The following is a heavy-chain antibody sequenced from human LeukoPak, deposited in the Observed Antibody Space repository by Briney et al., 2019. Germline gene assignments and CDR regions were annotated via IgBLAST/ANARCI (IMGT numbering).Heavy chain of an antibody. CDR1: GLTFNNYA. V-gene: IGHV3-30-3*01. Sequence: PGGSLRLSCAASGLTFNNYAMHWVRQAPGKGLEWVAVISYDGSNKYYADSVKGRFTISRDNSKNTLYLQMNSLRAEDTAVYYCARDRGSSSYYYYYMDVWGKGTTVTVSS. D-gene: IGHD6-6*01. J-gene: IGHJ6*03. CDR2: ISYDGSNK. CDR3: ARDRGSSSYYYYYMDV.